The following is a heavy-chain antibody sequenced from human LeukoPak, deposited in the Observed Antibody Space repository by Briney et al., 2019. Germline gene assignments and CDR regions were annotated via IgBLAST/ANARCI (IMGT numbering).Heavy chain of an antibody. Sequence: PGRSLRLSCAASGFTLNSYDMHWIRQAPGKGLEWVALIWYDGSSKSYPDSVKGRFSISRDNSKNTLYLQMNSLRAEDTAVYYCARYVGGGNSGGFDYWGQGTLVIVSS. CDR3: ARYVGGGNSGGFDY. CDR2: IWYDGSSK. D-gene: IGHD4-23*01. J-gene: IGHJ4*02. V-gene: IGHV3-33*01. CDR1: GFTLNSYD.